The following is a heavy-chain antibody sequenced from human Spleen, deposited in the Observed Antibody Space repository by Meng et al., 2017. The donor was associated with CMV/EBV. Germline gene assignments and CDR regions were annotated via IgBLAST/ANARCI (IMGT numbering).Heavy chain of an antibody. D-gene: IGHD3-10*01. V-gene: IGHV1-69*11. J-gene: IGHJ4*02. CDR1: GGNFSTYA. CDR3: ATDGPGGGSYCLY. CDR2: IIPMGETA. Sequence: ASGGNFSTYAINWVRQAPGQGLEWMGTIIPMGETAIYTQKFRGRVTITADESTTTAHMEISGLTSEDTAVYYCATDGPGGGSYCLYWGQGTLVTVSS.